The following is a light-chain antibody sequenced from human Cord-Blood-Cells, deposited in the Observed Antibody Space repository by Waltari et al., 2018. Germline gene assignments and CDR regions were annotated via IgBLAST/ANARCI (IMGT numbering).Light chain of an antibody. J-gene: IGKJ4*01. CDR3: QQYGSSPPLT. CDR1: QSVSSSY. CDR2: GAS. Sequence: EIVLTQSPGTLSLSPGERATLSCRANQSVSSSYLAWYQQKPGQAPRLLIYGASSRATGSPDRFSGSGSGTDFTLTISRLEPEDFAVYYCQQYGSSPPLTFGGGTKVEIK. V-gene: IGKV3-20*01.